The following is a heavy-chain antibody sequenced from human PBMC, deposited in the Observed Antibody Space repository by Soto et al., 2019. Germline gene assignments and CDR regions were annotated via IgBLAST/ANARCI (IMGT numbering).Heavy chain of an antibody. CDR3: TRRRFGVRGVTTMDV. CDR1: GGSCSAYH. Sequence: SETLSLTCAVYGGSCSAYHWSWIRQTPGKGLEWIGEIDYTGSTNYRPSLRGRVTMSVDTSRNQFSLRLNSVTAADRAVYYCTRRRFGVRGVTTMDVWGPGTTVTVSS. CDR2: IDYTGST. D-gene: IGHD3-10*01. V-gene: IGHV4-34*01. J-gene: IGHJ6*02.